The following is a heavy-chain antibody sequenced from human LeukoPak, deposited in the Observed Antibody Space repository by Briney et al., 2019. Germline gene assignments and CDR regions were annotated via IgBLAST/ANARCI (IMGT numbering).Heavy chain of an antibody. D-gene: IGHD1-26*01. CDR2: IYYSGST. J-gene: IGHJ4*02. CDR1: GGSISSYY. CDR3: ARGDVQYVGGD. V-gene: IGHV4-59*12. Sequence: PSETLSLTCTVSGGSISSYYWSWIRQPPGKGLEWIGYIYYSGSTNYNPSLKSRVTISVDKSKNQFSLKLSSVTAADTAVYYCARGDVQYVGGDWGQGTLVTVSS.